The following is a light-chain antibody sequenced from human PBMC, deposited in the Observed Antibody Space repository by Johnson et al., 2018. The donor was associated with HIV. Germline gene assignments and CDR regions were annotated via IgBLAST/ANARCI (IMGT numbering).Light chain of an antibody. Sequence: QSVLTQPPSVSAAPGQKVIISCSGSSSNIGNNYVSWYQQLPGTAPKLLIYDSYSRPSGIPDRFSGSKSGTSATLGIAGLQTGDEADYFCGTWDSSLSAYVFGTGTKVTVL. CDR3: GTWDSSLSAYV. CDR2: DSY. J-gene: IGLJ1*01. CDR1: SSNIGNNY. V-gene: IGLV1-51*01.